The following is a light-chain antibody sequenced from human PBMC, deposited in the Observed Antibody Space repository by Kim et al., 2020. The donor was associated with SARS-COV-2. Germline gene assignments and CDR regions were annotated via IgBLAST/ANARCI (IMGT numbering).Light chain of an antibody. J-gene: IGLJ2*01. V-gene: IGLV6-57*01. CDR1: SGSIVSNY. CDR2: ENS. CDR3: QSFDSSDVV. Sequence: NFMLTQPHSVSESPGKTVNISCTRSSGSIVSNYVQWYQQRPGSSPTIVIYENSQRPSGVPDRFSGSIDFSSDSASLTISGLKTEDEGDYYCQSFDSSDVVFGGGTKVTVL.